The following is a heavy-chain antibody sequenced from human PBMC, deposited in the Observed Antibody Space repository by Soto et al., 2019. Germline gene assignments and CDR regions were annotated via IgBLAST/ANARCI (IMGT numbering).Heavy chain of an antibody. J-gene: IGHJ4*02. Sequence: SETLSLTCTVSGGSISSSSYYWGWIRQPPGKGLEWIGSIYYSGSTYYNPSLKSRVTISVDTSKNQFSLKLSSVTAADTAVYYCASLYDYIWGSYRDPVDYWGQGTLVTVSS. V-gene: IGHV4-39*01. CDR3: ASLYDYIWGSYRDPVDY. D-gene: IGHD3-16*02. CDR2: IYYSGST. CDR1: GGSISSSSYY.